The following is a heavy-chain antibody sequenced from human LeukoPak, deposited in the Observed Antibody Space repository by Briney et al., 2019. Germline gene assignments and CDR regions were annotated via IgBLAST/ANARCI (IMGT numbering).Heavy chain of an antibody. CDR3: ARASTYSGYDPFDY. Sequence: ASVKVSCKASGYTFTSYDINWVRQATGQGLEWMGWMNPNSGNTGYAQKFQGRVTMTRNTSISTAYMELSSLRSEDTAVYYCARASTYSGYDPFDYWGQGTLVTVSS. D-gene: IGHD5-12*01. V-gene: IGHV1-8*01. J-gene: IGHJ4*02. CDR1: GYTFTSYD. CDR2: MNPNSGNT.